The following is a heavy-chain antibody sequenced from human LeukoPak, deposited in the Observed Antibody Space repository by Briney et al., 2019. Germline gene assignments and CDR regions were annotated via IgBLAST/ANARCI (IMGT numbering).Heavy chain of an antibody. J-gene: IGHJ4*02. CDR1: GGTFSSYA. Sequence: SVKVSCKASGGTFSSYAISWVRQAPGQGLEWVGGIIPIFGTANYAQKFQGRVTITADESTSTAYMELSSLRSEDTAVYYCATDYYGSGSYGYWGQGTLVTVSS. V-gene: IGHV1-69*13. D-gene: IGHD3-10*01. CDR3: ATDYYGSGSYGY. CDR2: IIPIFGTA.